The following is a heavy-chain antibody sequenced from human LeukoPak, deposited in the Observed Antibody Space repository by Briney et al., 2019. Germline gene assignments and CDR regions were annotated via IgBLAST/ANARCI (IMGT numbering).Heavy chain of an antibody. CDR3: ARDSHPWFGELSNAFDI. V-gene: IGHV1-46*01. CDR2: INPSGGST. J-gene: IGHJ3*02. Sequence: ASIKVSCKASGYTFTDYYIHWVRQAPGQGLEWMGIINPSGGSTSYAQKFQGRVTMTRDMSTSTVYMELSSLRSEDTAVYYCARDSHPWFGELSNAFDIWGQGSMVTVSS. CDR1: GYTFTDYY. D-gene: IGHD3-10*01.